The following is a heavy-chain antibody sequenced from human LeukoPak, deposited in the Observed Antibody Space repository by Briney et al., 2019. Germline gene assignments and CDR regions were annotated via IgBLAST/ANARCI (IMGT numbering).Heavy chain of an antibody. CDR2: IKQDGSET. D-gene: IGHD6-19*01. Sequence: GGSLRLSCAASRFTLSNYWMSWVRQAPGKGLEWVANIKQDGSETDYVDSVKGRFTISRDNAKNSLSLQMNSLRAEDTAVYYCARQRGSGCLDYWGQGTLVTVS. CDR1: RFTLSNYW. CDR3: ARQRGSGCLDY. V-gene: IGHV3-7*01. J-gene: IGHJ4*02.